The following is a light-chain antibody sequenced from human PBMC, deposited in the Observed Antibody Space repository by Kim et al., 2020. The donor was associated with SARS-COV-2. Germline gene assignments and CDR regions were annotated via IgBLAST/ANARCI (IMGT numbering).Light chain of an antibody. J-gene: IGKJ4*01. V-gene: IGKV1-6*01. Sequence: ESVGDRATITAGPGQDIRTALGWYHHKPGKAPTLLIYAPSTVHSGVPQRFSGSGSGTDFSLTLSSLQPEDFAKYYCLQNNNYPLTFCGGTKVDIK. CDR2: APS. CDR1: QDIRTA. CDR3: LQNNNYPLT.